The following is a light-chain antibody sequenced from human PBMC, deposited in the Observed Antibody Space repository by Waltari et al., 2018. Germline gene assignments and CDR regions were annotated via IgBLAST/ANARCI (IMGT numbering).Light chain of an antibody. Sequence: NFILTQPHSVSESPGKTVTITCTRSSGSIASDDVQWFQQRPGSAPTTIIYENNLRPSGVPNRCSGSIDTSSNSASLTISGLRTEDEADYHCHSYDNTNEVFGGGTTLTVL. V-gene: IGLV6-57*03. CDR3: HSYDNTNEV. CDR1: SGSIASDD. J-gene: IGLJ2*01. CDR2: ENN.